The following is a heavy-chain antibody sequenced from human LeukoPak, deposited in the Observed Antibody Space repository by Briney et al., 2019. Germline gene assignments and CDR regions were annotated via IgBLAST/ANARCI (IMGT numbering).Heavy chain of an antibody. D-gene: IGHD3-3*01. CDR2: IYYSGRT. Sequence: SETLSLTCTVSGGSISSSSYYWGWIRQPPRNGLEWIGSIYYSGRTYYNPSLNRRATISVDTSKNQVSLKLSSVTAADTAVYYCAGRTIFGVGRTGYAYYLGQGTLVTVSS. CDR1: GGSISSSSYY. J-gene: IGHJ4*02. V-gene: IGHV4-39*01. CDR3: AGRTIFGVGRTGYAYY.